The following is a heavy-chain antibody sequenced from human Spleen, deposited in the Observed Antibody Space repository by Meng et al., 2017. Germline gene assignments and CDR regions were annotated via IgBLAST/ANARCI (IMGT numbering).Heavy chain of an antibody. D-gene: IGHD3-22*01. V-gene: IGHV1-46*02. CDR3: ARGLDTMIVDNNEAGLDSDY. Sequence: ASEKVSCMASGYCFHKYYLQCLRQAPRQGLEWVGLINPNAGGTGLSQQLQDRFTIIRDTSTSTVYMELSNLRSEDTAVYYCARGLDTMIVDNNEAGLDSDYWGQGTLVTVSS. CDR2: INPNAGGT. J-gene: IGHJ4*02. CDR1: GYCFHKYY.